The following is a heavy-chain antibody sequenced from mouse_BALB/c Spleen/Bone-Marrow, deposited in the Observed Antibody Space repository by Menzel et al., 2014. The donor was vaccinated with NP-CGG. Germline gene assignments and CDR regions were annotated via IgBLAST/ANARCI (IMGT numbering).Heavy chain of an antibody. CDR3: TGSDY. D-gene: IGHD1-1*01. CDR2: IRLKSNNYAT. Sequence: EVKLEESGGGLVQPGGSMKLSCVASGFTFSNYWMNWVRQSPEKGLEWVAEIRLKSNNYATHYAESVKERFTISRDNSKSRVYLQMNKLRAEDTGIYYCTGSDYWGQGTTLTLSS. J-gene: IGHJ2*01. CDR1: GFTFSNYW. V-gene: IGHV6-6*02.